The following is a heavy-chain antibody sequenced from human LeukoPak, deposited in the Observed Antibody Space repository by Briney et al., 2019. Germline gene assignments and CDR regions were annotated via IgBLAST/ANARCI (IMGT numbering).Heavy chain of an antibody. D-gene: IGHD6-19*01. J-gene: IGHJ4*02. CDR2: ISSSSSYI. CDR3: ARGVADLRYFDY. CDR1: GFTFSSYS. Sequence: GGSLRLSCAASGFTFSSYSVNWVRQAPGKGLEWVSSISSSSSYIYYADSVKGRFTISRDNSKNTLYLQMGSLRAEDMAVYYCARGVADLRYFDYWGQGTLVTVSS. V-gene: IGHV3-21*01.